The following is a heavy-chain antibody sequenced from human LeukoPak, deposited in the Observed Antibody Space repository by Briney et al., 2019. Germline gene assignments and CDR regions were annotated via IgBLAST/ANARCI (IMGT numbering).Heavy chain of an antibody. J-gene: IGHJ3*02. D-gene: IGHD2-15*01. V-gene: IGHV4-34*01. CDR3: ASDRIEVDAFDI. CDR1: GGSFSGYY. CDR2: INHSGST. Sequence: SETLSLTCAVYGGSFSGYYWSWIRQPPGKGLEWIGEINHSGSTYYNPSLKSRVTISVDTSKNQFSLKLSSVTAADTAMYYCASDRIEVDAFDIWGQGTMVTVSS.